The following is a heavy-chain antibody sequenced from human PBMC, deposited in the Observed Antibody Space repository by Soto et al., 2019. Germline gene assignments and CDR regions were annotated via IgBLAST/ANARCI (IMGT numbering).Heavy chain of an antibody. CDR1: GSSFANYG. CDR3: ARDDYGDYGY. D-gene: IGHD4-17*01. CDR2: ISTYSGNT. Sequence: QVQMVQSGAEVKKPGASVKVSCKASGSSFANYGISWVRQAPGQGLEWMGWISTYSGNTNYAQKLLGRVTMTTDTSTSTAYMDLRSLTSDDTAVYYCARDDYGDYGYWGQGTQVTVSS. J-gene: IGHJ4*02. V-gene: IGHV1-18*01.